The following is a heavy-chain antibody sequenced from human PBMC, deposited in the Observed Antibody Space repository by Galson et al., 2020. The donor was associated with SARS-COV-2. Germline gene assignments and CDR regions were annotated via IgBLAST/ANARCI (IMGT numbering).Heavy chain of an antibody. CDR1: GFGFSYYW. J-gene: IGHJ4*02. D-gene: IGHD2-15*01. CDR2: IKHDGSGK. V-gene: IGHV3-7*03. Sequence: GGSLRLSCGASGFGFSYYWMSWVRQAPGRGLEWVASIKHDGSGKYYVDSVKGRFPISRDNPKNSLFLQMNNLRVEDTAVYHCARVDCSGGSCYPGNYWGQGTLVTVSS. CDR3: ARVDCSGGSCYPGNY.